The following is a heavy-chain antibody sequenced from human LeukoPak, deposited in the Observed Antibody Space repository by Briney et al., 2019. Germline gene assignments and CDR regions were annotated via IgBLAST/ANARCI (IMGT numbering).Heavy chain of an antibody. Sequence: ASVKVSCKTSGGTFSSYAISWVRQAPGQGLEWMGGIIPIFGKATYAQKFQGRVTITADKSTSTAYMELSSLRSEDTAVYYCGRVRNAYYHDSRDDAFDIWGQGTMVTVSS. CDR3: GRVRNAYYHDSRDDAFDI. V-gene: IGHV1-69*06. D-gene: IGHD3-22*01. J-gene: IGHJ3*02. CDR1: GGTFSSYA. CDR2: IIPIFGKA.